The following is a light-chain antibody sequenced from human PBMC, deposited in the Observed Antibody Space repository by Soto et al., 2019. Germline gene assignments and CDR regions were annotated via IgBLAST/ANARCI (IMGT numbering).Light chain of an antibody. CDR2: RAS. CDR1: QSINSW. V-gene: IGKV1-5*03. CDR3: HPYDSYSGT. Sequence: DIQMTQSPSTLSASVGDRVTITCRASQSINSWLAWYQQKPGKAPKLLIYRASSLEGGVPSRFSGVGSGTEFTLTISSLQPDDFSSYYCHPYDSYSGTFGPGTKVDIK. J-gene: IGKJ3*01.